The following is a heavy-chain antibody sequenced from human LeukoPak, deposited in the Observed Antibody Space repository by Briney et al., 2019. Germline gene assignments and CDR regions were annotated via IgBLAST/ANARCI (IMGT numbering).Heavy chain of an antibody. D-gene: IGHD4-23*01. V-gene: IGHV3-23*01. CDR2: ISGSGGST. Sequence: GGSLRLSCAASGFTFSSYAMSWVRQAPGKGLEWVSAISGSGGSTYYADSVKGRFTISRDNAKNSLYLQMNSLRAEDTAVYYCARGTPVGHDAFDIWGQGTMVTVSS. J-gene: IGHJ3*02. CDR3: ARGTPVGHDAFDI. CDR1: GFTFSSYA.